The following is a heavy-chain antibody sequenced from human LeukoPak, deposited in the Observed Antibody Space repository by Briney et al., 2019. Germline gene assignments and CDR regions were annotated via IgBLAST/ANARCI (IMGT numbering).Heavy chain of an antibody. V-gene: IGHV3-30-3*01. CDR3: AREGAYCSGGSCQSGRIVNDAFDI. CDR2: MSYDGSDK. J-gene: IGHJ3*02. Sequence: GGSLRLSCAASGLTFSIYAMHWVRQAPGKGLEWVTVMSYDGSDKYYADSVKGRFTISRDNSKNTLYLQMNSLRAEDTSVYYCAREGAYCSGGSCQSGRIVNDAFDIWGQGTMVTVSS. D-gene: IGHD2-15*01. CDR1: GLTFSIYA.